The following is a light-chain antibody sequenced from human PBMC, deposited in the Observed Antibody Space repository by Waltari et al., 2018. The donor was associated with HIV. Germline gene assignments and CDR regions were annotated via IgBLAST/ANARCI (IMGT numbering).Light chain of an antibody. J-gene: IGLJ2*01. CDR3: AAWDNALGGHVV. CDR2: RNN. Sequence: QSVLTQPPSMSGTPGQRVIISCSGTTSSIGSNSVYSYQHLPGAAPKLLIYRNNQQPSGVPDRFSGSKSGTSASLAISGLRPEDEAMYFCAAWDNALGGHVVFGGGTNLTVL. V-gene: IGLV1-47*02. CDR1: TSSIGSNS.